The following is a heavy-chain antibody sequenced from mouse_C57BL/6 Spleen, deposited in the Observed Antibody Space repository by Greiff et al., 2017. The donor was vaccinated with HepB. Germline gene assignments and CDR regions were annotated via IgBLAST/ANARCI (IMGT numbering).Heavy chain of an antibody. CDR3: ARWDGYYGFAY. J-gene: IGHJ3*01. CDR2: IDPSDSET. Sequence: QVQLQQSGAELVRPGSSVKLSCKASGYTFTSYWMHWVKQRPIQGLEWIGNIDPSDSETHYNQKFKDKATLTVDKSSSTAYMQLSSLTSEDSAVYYGARWDGYYGFAYWGQGTLVTVSA. CDR1: GYTFTSYW. D-gene: IGHD2-3*01. V-gene: IGHV1-52*01.